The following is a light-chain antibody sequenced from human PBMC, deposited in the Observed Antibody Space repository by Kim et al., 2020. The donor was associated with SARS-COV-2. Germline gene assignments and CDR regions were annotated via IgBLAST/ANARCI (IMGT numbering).Light chain of an antibody. V-gene: IGKV1-5*01. CDR3: QQYNAYPLT. CDR2: DVS. Sequence: DIQMTQSPSTLSASVGDRVTITCRASQTLNNLLAWYQQKPGKAPEVLIYDVSNLQTGVPSRFSGSGSGTEFSLTISSLQPDDFATYYCQQYNAYPLTFGGGTKVDIK. CDR1: QTLNNL. J-gene: IGKJ4*01.